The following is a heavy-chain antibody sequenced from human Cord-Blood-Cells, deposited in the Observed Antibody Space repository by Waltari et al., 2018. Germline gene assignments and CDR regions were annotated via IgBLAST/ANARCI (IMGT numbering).Heavy chain of an antibody. J-gene: IGHJ2*01. CDR1: GYTFTGYY. D-gene: IGHD7-27*01. V-gene: IGHV1-2*04. CDR2: INPNSGGT. Sequence: QVQLVQSGAEVKKPGASVKVSCKASGYTFTGYYMHWVRQAPGQGLEWMGGINPNSGGTNYAQKFQGWVTMTRETSISTAYMELSRLRSDDTAVYYCARGAAGESYWYFDLWGRGTLVTVSS. CDR3: ARGAAGESYWYFDL.